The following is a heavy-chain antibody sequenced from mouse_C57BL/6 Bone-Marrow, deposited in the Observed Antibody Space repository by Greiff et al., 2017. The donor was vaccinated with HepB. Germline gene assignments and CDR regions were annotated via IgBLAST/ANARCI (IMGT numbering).Heavy chain of an antibody. J-gene: IGHJ2*01. D-gene: IGHD1-1*01. CDR2: IYPGSGST. Sequence: QVQLQQPGAELVKPGASVKMSCKASGYTFTSYWITWVKQRPGQGLEWIGDIYPGSGSTNYNEKFKSKATLTVDTSSSTAYMQLSSLTSEDSAVYYCARTGDYYGSSYVDYWGQGTTRTVSS. CDR3: ARTGDYYGSSYVDY. V-gene: IGHV1-55*01. CDR1: GYTFTSYW.